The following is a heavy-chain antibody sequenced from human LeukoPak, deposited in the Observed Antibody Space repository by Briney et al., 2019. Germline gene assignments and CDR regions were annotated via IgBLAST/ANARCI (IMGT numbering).Heavy chain of an antibody. CDR1: GGSISSGSYY. J-gene: IGHJ4*02. Sequence: KSSETLSLTCTVSGGSISSGSYYWNWIRQPAGKGLEWIGRIYSSGSTNYNPSLKSRVTISVDTSKNQFSLKLSSVTAADTAVYYCATEPESRAFDYWGQGTLVTVSS. CDR3: ATEPESRAFDY. V-gene: IGHV4-61*02. CDR2: IYSSGST.